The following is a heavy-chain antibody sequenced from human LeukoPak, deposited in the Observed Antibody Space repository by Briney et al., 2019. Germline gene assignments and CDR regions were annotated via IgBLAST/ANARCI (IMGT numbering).Heavy chain of an antibody. CDR1: GFTVSSYA. CDR3: AKDHCSSTSCSGYFDY. J-gene: IGHJ4*02. V-gene: IGHV3-23*01. Sequence: PGGSLRLSCAASGFTVSSYAISWVRQAPGKGLEWVSTISGSGGSTYYADSVKGRFTISRDNSKNTLYLQMNSLRAEDTAVYYCAKDHCSSTSCSGYFDYWGQGTLVTVSS. CDR2: ISGSGGST. D-gene: IGHD2-2*01.